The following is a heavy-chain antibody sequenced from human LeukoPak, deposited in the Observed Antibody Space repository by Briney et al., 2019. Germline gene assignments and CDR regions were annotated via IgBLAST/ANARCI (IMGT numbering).Heavy chain of an antibody. CDR3: ARGSGWNYEYYFDS. D-gene: IGHD1-7*01. CDR1: GYTFTSYD. CDR2: MNPNSGNT. Sequence: GASVKVSCKASGYTFTSYDINWVRQATGQGLEWMGWMNPNSGNTGYAQKFQGRVTITRNTSISTAYMELSSLRSEDTAVYYCARGSGWNYEYYFDSWGQGTLVTVSS. V-gene: IGHV1-8*03. J-gene: IGHJ4*02.